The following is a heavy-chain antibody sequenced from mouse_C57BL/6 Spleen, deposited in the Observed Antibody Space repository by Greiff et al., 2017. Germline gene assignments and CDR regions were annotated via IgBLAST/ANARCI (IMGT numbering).Heavy chain of an antibody. Sequence: VQLQQSGPELVKPGASVKIPCKASGYTFTDYNMDWVKQSHGKSLEWIGDINPNNGGTIYNQKFKGKATLTVDKSSSTAYMELRSLTSEDTAVDYCARDTTVVPYAMDYWGQGTSVTVSS. CDR3: ARDTTVVPYAMDY. CDR1: GYTFTDYN. J-gene: IGHJ4*01. CDR2: INPNNGGT. D-gene: IGHD1-1*01. V-gene: IGHV1-18*01.